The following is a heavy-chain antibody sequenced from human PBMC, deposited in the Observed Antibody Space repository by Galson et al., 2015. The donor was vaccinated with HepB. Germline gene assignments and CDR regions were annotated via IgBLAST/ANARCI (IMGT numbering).Heavy chain of an antibody. J-gene: IGHJ4*02. CDR3: AKGPGLEFDY. CDR2: ISSSSTYI. D-gene: IGHD5/OR15-5a*01. Sequence: SLRLSCAASGFSFSDFSMNWVRQAPGQGLEWVSSISSSSTYIYYADSVKGRFTVSRDNAKNSLYLQMNSLRAEDTAMYYCAKGPGLEFDYWGQGTLVTVSS. V-gene: IGHV3-21*01. CDR1: GFSFSDFS.